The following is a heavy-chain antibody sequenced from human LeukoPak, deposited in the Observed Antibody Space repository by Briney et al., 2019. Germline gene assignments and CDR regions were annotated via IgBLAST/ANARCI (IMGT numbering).Heavy chain of an antibody. CDR3: ARDRIEQQRTLGRSSNYYYYYYMDV. Sequence: GGSLRLSCAASGFTFSIYWMSWVRQAPGKGLEWVANIKQDGSEKYYVDSVKGRFTISRDNAKNSLYLQMNSLRAEDTAVYYCARDRIEQQRTLGRSSNYYYYYYMDVWGKGTTVTVSS. CDR2: IKQDGSEK. V-gene: IGHV3-7*01. J-gene: IGHJ6*03. CDR1: GFTFSIYW. D-gene: IGHD6-13*01.